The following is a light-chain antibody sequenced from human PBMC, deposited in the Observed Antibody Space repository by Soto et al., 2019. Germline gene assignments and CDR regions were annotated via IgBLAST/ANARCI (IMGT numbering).Light chain of an antibody. CDR1: QSVSSN. J-gene: IGKJ2*01. Sequence: EIVMTQSPATLSVSPGERATLSCRASQSVSSNLAWYQQKPGQAPRLLIYGASTRATGIPARFSGSGSGTALTLTISSLQSEDFAVYYCQKYNNWPPTFGQGTKLEIK. CDR3: QKYNNWPPT. V-gene: IGKV3-15*01. CDR2: GAS.